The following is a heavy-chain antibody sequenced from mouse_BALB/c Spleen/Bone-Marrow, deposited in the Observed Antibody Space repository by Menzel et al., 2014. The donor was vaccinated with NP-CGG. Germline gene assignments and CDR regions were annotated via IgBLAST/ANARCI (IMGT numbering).Heavy chain of an antibody. CDR2: ISNGGGST. D-gene: IGHD1-2*01. Sequence: EVQVVESGGGLVQPGGSLKLSCAASGFTFSSYTMSWVRQTPEKRLEWVAYISNGGGSTYYPDTVKGRFTISRDNAKNTLYLQMSSLKSGDTAMYYCARRSAATYYFDYWGQGTTLTVSS. CDR3: ARRSAATYYFDY. J-gene: IGHJ2*01. CDR1: GFTFSSYT. V-gene: IGHV5-12-2*01.